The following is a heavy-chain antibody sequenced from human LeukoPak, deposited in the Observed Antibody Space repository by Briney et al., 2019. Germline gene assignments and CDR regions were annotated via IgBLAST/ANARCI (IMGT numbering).Heavy chain of an antibody. CDR1: GFTFSSYA. V-gene: IGHV3-30*04. J-gene: IGHJ4*02. Sequence: GGSLRLSCAASGFTFSSYAMHWVRQAPGKGLEWVAVISYDGSNKYYADSVKGRFTISRDNAKNTVYLQMNSLRAEDTAVYYCARARDSSWDKYYFDYWGQGTLVTVSS. D-gene: IGHD6-13*01. CDR2: ISYDGSNK. CDR3: ARARDSSWDKYYFDY.